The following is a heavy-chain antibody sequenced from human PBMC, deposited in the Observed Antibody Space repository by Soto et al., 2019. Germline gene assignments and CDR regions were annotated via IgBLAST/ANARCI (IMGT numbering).Heavy chain of an antibody. Sequence: QVQLQQWGAGLLKPSETLSLTCAVYGGSFSGYYWSWIRQPPGKGLELIGEINHSGSTNYNPSLKSRVTISVETSKNQFSLKLSSVTAADTAVYYCARRETYYYDSSGYYGPYYFDYRGQGTLVTVSS. J-gene: IGHJ4*02. D-gene: IGHD3-22*01. CDR3: ARRETYYYDSSGYYGPYYFDY. CDR2: INHSGST. V-gene: IGHV4-34*01. CDR1: GGSFSGYY.